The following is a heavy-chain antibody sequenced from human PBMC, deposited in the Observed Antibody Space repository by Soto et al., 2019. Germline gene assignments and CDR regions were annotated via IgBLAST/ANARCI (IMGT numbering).Heavy chain of an antibody. V-gene: IGHV4-59*01. D-gene: IGHD6-6*01. J-gene: IGHJ5*02. CDR3: ARWGYSSSFLGWFDP. Sequence: SETLCLTCTVSGGSISSYYWSWIRQPPGKGLEWIGYIYYSGSTNYNPSLKSRVTISVDTSKNQFSLKLSSVTAADTAVYYCARWGYSSSFLGWFDPWGQGTLVTVSS. CDR1: GGSISSYY. CDR2: IYYSGST.